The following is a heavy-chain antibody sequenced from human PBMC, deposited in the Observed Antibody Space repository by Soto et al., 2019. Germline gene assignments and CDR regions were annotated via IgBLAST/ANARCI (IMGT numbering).Heavy chain of an antibody. CDR2: VYYTGST. CDR3: ARTVLGPDLLADSFVDYYYYMDV. V-gene: IGHV4-61*08. Sequence: SETLSLTCTVSGGSISSGGYYWSWIRQHPGKGLEWIGYVYYTGSTCYNPSLKRRVTLSADSSRGQFSLRLNSVTAADTAVYYCARTVLGPDLLADSFVDYYYYMDVWGQGTTVTVSS. CDR1: GGSISSGGYY. J-gene: IGHJ6*03. D-gene: IGHD3-9*01.